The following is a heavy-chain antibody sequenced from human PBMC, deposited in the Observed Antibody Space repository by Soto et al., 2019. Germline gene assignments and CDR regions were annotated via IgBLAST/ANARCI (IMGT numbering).Heavy chain of an antibody. D-gene: IGHD2-8*01. CDR2: ISPNGDST. Sequence: EVQLLESGGGLVQPGGSLRLACAASGFTFNNYAMNWVRQAPGRGLEWVSIISPNGDSTYYADSVKGRFTISGNNSQNTGFLQMNSLRAEDTAIYFCAKVRLTDYLRYAPHLWGQGTLVTVSS. CDR3: AKVRLTDYLRYAPHL. V-gene: IGHV3-23*01. J-gene: IGHJ3*01. CDR1: GFTFNNYA.